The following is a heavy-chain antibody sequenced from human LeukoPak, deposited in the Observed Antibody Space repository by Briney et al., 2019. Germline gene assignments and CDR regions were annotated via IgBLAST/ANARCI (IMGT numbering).Heavy chain of an antibody. CDR2: INPNTGDT. D-gene: IGHD3-22*01. CDR1: GYTFTGHY. CDR3: ARTGLFDYDSVGYYHIDY. J-gene: IGHJ4*02. V-gene: IGHV1-2*02. Sequence: EASVKVSCKASGYTFTGHYIHWVRQAPGQGLEWMGWINPNTGDTNPAQKFQGRVTMTRDTSIGTAYMDLSRLRSDDTAVYYCARTGLFDYDSVGYYHIDYWGQGTLVTVSS.